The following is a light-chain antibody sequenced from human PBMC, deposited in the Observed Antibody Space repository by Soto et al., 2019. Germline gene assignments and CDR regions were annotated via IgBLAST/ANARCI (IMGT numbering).Light chain of an antibody. J-gene: IGLJ1*01. CDR3: CSYAGSSTYV. V-gene: IGLV2-23*02. CDR2: EVS. CDR1: SSDVGSYNL. Sequence: QSALTQPASVSGSPGQSITISCTGTSSDVGSYNLVSWYQQHPGKAPKLMIYEVSKRPSGVSNRFSGSKSGNTASLTISGLQAEDEADYDCCSYAGSSTYVFGTGTKLT.